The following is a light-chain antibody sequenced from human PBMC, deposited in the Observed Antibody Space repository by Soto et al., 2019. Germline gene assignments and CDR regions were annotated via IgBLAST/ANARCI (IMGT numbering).Light chain of an antibody. CDR3: QQRSNWPPIT. CDR1: QSVSSSY. J-gene: IGKJ5*01. Sequence: EIVLTQSPGTLCLSPGGRATLSCRASQSVSSSYLAWYQQKPGQAPRLLIYDASNRATGIPARFSGSGSGTDFTLTISSLEPEDFAVYYCQQRSNWPPITFGQGTRLEIK. V-gene: IGKV3D-20*02. CDR2: DAS.